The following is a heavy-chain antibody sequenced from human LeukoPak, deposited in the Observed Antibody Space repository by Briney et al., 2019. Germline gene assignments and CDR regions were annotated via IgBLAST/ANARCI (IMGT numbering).Heavy chain of an antibody. CDR1: GGSISHYH. CDR3: ARGGFLDPFDP. CDR2: IHYSGNT. J-gene: IGHJ5*02. V-gene: IGHV4-59*01. Sequence: SETLSLTCTLSGGSISHYHWNWMRQPPGKGLEWIGYIHYSGNTKYNPSLKSRVTISVDTSTNQFSLKLSSVTAADTAVYYCARGGFLDPFDPWGQGTLVTVSS. D-gene: IGHD1-1*01.